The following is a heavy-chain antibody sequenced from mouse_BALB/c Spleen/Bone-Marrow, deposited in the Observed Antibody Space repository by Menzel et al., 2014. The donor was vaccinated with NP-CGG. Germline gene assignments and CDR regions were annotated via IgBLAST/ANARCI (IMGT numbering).Heavy chain of an antibody. Sequence: DVKLVESGGGLVQPGGSRKLSCAASGFTFSSFGMHWVRQAPEKGLEWVAYISNGSSTIYYADTVKGRFTISRDNPKNTLSLQMTSLRSEDPAMYYCARKGAMITHYYAMDYWGQGTSVTVSS. V-gene: IGHV5-17*02. D-gene: IGHD2-4*01. CDR3: ARKGAMITHYYAMDY. CDR1: GFTFSSFG. J-gene: IGHJ4*01. CDR2: ISNGSSTI.